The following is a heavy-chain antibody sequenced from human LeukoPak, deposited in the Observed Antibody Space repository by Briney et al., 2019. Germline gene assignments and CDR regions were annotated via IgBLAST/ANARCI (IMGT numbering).Heavy chain of an antibody. CDR2: IWYDGSNK. J-gene: IGHJ4*02. V-gene: IGHV3-33*06. CDR3: AKDRAAGQRLAPFDY. CDR1: GFTFSSYG. Sequence: GGSLRLSCAASGFTFSSYGMHWVRQAPGKGLEWVAVIWYDGSNKYYADSVKGRFTISRDNSKNTLYLQMNSLRAEDTAVYYCAKDRAAGQRLAPFDYWGQGTLVTVSS. D-gene: IGHD6-25*01.